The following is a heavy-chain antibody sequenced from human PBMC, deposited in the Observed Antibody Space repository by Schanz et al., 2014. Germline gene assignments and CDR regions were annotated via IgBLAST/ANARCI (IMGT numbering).Heavy chain of an antibody. D-gene: IGHD3-9*01. CDR3: AKAADWPVTRFDP. V-gene: IGHV3-23*04. J-gene: IGHJ5*02. CDR1: GFTFSNYC. CDR2: LSEGGGGT. Sequence: EVQLVESGGGLVQPGGSLRLSCAASGFTFSNYCMHWVRQAPGKGLVWVSALSEGGGGTHYADSVRGRFTISSDSSKNTLYLQMSSLRADDTAVYYCAKAADWPVTRFDPWGQGTLVTVSS.